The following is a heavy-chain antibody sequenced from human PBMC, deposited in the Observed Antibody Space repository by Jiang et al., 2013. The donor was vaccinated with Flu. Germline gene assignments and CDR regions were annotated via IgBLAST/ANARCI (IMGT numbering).Heavy chain of an antibody. CDR3: ARGDSSDYYYTFDY. CDR2: IYYSGST. J-gene: IGHJ4*02. D-gene: IGHD3-22*01. V-gene: IGHV4-31*03. Sequence: PGLVKPSQTLSLTCTVSGGSISSGRYYWSWIRQHPERGLEWIGYIYYSGSTYYNPSLKSRVTISVDTSKNQFSLKLTSVSAADTAVYYCARGDSSDYYYTFDYWGQGTLVTVSS. CDR1: GGSISSGRYY.